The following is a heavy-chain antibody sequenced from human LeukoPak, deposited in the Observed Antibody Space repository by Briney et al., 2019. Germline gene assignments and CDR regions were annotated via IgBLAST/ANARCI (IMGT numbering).Heavy chain of an antibody. V-gene: IGHV3-30*01. CDR2: ISYDGSNK. CDR1: GFTFSSYA. D-gene: IGHD3-10*01. Sequence: GRSLRLSCAASGFTFSSYAMHWVRQAPGKGLEWVAVISYDGSNKYYADSVKGRFTISRDNSKNTLYLQMNSLRAEDTAVYYCARLISGSYHLYFDDWGLGTLVTVSS. CDR3: ARLISGSYHLYFDD. J-gene: IGHJ4*02.